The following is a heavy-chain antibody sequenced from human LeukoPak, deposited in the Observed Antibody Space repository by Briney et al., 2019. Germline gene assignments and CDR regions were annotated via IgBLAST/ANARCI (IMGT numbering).Heavy chain of an antibody. CDR3: AKVDSLSIAAAGSFDY. CDR2: IWYDVSNI. V-gene: IGHV3-33*06. Sequence: GXSLRLSCAASGFTFSSYGMHWVRQAPGKGLEGVAVIWYDVSNIYYALSLHARFTISRDNSKNTLYLQMNSLRAEDTAVYYCAKVDSLSIAAAGSFDYWGQGTLVTVSS. J-gene: IGHJ4*02. D-gene: IGHD6-13*01. CDR1: GFTFSSYG.